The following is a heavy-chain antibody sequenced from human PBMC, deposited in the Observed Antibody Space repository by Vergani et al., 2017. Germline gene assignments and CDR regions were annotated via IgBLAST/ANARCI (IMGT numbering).Heavy chain of an antibody. CDR3: AKDNVPGYYDSSGYYQYYGMDV. D-gene: IGHD3-22*01. J-gene: IGHJ6*02. V-gene: IGHV3-23*01. CDR1: GFTFTNFA. CDR2: ISGSGGFT. Sequence: EVQLLESGGNLVQPGGSLRLSCAASGFTFTNFAMTWVRQAPGEGLEWVSGISGSGGFTYYADSVKGRFTISRDNSKNTMFLQMNNLRAEDTAVYYCAKDNVPGYYDSSGYYQYYGMDVWGQGPAVTVSS.